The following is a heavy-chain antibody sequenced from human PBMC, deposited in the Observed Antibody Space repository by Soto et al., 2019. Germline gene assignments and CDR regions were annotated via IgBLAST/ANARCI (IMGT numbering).Heavy chain of an antibody. V-gene: IGHV6-1*01. J-gene: IGHJ4*02. CDR3: ARGRWSTFDS. D-gene: IGHD2-15*01. Sequence: SQTLSLTCAVSGDSVSSNNIAWNWLRQSPWRGLEWLGRTYYRSKWYNEYAVSVRSRITINLDTPKNQFSLQLNSVTPEDTAVYYCARGRWSTFDSWGQGAQVTVSS. CDR2: TYYRSKWYN. CDR1: GDSVSSNNIA.